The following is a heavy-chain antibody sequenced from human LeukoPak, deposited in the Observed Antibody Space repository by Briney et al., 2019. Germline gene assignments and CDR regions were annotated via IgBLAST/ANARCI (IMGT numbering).Heavy chain of an antibody. D-gene: IGHD6-6*01. Sequence: ASVKVSCKASGYTFTSYGISWVRQAPGQGLEWMGWISAYNGNTNYAQKLQGRVTMTTDTSTSTAYMELRSLRSDDTAVYYCARDSGYEYSSSSVFDYWGQGTLVTVSS. CDR3: ARDSGYEYSSSSVFDY. J-gene: IGHJ4*02. V-gene: IGHV1-18*01. CDR1: GYTFTSYG. CDR2: ISAYNGNT.